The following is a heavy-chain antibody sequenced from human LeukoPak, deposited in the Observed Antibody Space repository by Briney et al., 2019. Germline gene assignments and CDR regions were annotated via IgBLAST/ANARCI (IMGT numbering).Heavy chain of an antibody. D-gene: IGHD5-18*01. CDR1: GSTFSSYA. Sequence: GGSLRLSCAASGSTFSSYAMHWVRQAPGKGLEWVAVISYDGSNKYYADSVKGRFTISRDNSKNTLYLQMNSLRAEDTAVYYCARPGPDTAMVTELAYWGQGTLVTVSS. CDR3: ARPGPDTAMVTELAY. J-gene: IGHJ4*02. CDR2: ISYDGSNK. V-gene: IGHV3-30*01.